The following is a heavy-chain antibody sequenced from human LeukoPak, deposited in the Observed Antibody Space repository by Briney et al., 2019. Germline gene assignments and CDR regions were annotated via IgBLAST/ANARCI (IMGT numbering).Heavy chain of an antibody. CDR3: ARDLKYDSSIDY. J-gene: IGHJ4*02. CDR2: INPNSGGT. V-gene: IGHV1-2*02. Sequence: ASVKVSCKASGYTFTGYYMHWVRQAPGQGLEWMGWINPNSGGTNYAQKLQGRVTMTTDTSTSTAYMELSRLRSDDTAVYYCARDLKYDSSIDYWGQGTLVTVSS. CDR1: GYTFTGYY. D-gene: IGHD3-22*01.